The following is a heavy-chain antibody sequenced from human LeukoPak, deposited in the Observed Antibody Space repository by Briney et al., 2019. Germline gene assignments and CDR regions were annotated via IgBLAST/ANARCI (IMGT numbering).Heavy chain of an antibody. D-gene: IGHD3-3*01. CDR1: GYTFTSYG. J-gene: IGHJ4*02. CDR3: AREDFWSGLYYFDY. CDR2: ISAYNGNT. V-gene: IGHV1-18*01. Sequence: ASVTVSCKASGYTFTSYGISWVRQAPGQGLEWMGWISAYNGNTNYAQKLQGRVTMTTDTSTSTAYMGLRSLRSDDTAVYYCAREDFWSGLYYFDYWGQGTLVTVSS.